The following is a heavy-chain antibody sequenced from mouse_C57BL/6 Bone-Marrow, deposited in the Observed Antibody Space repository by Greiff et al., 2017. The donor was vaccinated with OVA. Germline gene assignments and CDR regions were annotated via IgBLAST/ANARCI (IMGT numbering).Heavy chain of an antibody. J-gene: IGHJ2*01. CDR3: AHGGANWEYFDY. D-gene: IGHD4-1*01. Sequence: QVQLKQPGAELVKPGASVKVSCKASGYTFTSYWMHWVKQRPGQGLEWIGRIHHSDSDTNYNQKFKGKATLTVDKSSSTAYMQLSSLTSEDSAVYYCAHGGANWEYFDYWGQGTTLTVSS. V-gene: IGHV1-74*01. CDR1: GYTFTSYW. CDR2: IHHSDSDT.